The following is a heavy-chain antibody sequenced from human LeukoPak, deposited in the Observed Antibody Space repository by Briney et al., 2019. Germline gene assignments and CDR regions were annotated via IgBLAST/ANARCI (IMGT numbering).Heavy chain of an antibody. CDR2: ISAYNGNT. Sequence: GASVKVSCKASGYTFTSYGISWVRQAPGQGLEWMGWISAYNGNTNYAQKLQGRVTMTTDKSTSTAYMELSSLRSEDTAMYYCARANRDIVGVPAALDYWGQGTLVTVSS. V-gene: IGHV1-18*01. J-gene: IGHJ4*02. CDR3: ARANRDIVGVPAALDY. D-gene: IGHD2-2*01. CDR1: GYTFTSYG.